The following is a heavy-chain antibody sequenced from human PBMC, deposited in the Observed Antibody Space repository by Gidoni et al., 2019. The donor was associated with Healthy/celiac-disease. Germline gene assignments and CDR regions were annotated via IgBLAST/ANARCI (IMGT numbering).Heavy chain of an antibody. J-gene: IGHJ6*02. V-gene: IGHV4-61*02. CDR1: GGSISSGSYY. CDR2: IYTSGST. Sequence: QVQLQESGPGLVKPSQTLSLTCPVSGGSISSGSYYWSWIRQPAGKGLEWIGRIYTSGSTNYNPSLKSRVTISVDTSKNQFSLKLSSVTAADTAVYYCARVSGQGYYGMDVWGQGTTVTVSS. CDR3: ARVSGQGYYGMDV.